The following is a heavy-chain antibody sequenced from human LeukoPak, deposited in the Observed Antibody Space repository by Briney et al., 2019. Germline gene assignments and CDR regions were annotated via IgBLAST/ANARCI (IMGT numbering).Heavy chain of an antibody. CDR2: INSDGSST. J-gene: IGHJ6*02. V-gene: IGHV3-74*01. CDR1: GFIFSRYW. Sequence: GGSLRLSCAASGFIFSRYWMHWVRQAPGKGLVWVSRINSDGSSTNYADSVKGRFTISRDNAKNTLYLQMNSLRAEDTALYYCARGQPPSYYDMDVWGQGTTVTVSS. D-gene: IGHD6-13*01. CDR3: ARGQPPSYYDMDV.